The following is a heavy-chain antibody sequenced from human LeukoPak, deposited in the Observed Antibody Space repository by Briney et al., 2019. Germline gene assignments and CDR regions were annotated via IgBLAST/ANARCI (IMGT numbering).Heavy chain of an antibody. D-gene: IGHD3-3*01. CDR3: ARANSDYGFDI. CDR1: GYTFTGYY. J-gene: IGHJ3*02. CDR2: INPNSGGT. V-gene: IGHV1-2*02. Sequence: GASVKVSCKASGYTFTGYYMHWVRQAPGQGLEWMGWINPNSGGTNYAQKFQGRVTMTRDTSINTGYMELRRLISDDTAVYYCARANSDYGFDIWGRGTMVTISS.